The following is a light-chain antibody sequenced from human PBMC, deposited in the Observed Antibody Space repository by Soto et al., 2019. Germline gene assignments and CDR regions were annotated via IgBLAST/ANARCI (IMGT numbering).Light chain of an antibody. CDR2: EVT. J-gene: IGLJ3*02. V-gene: IGLV2-14*01. CDR1: SSDVGPYNY. Sequence: QSALTQPDSVSGSPGQSITISCTGTSSDVGPYNYVSWYQHHPGKAPKLLIYEVTKRPSGVSNRFSGSKSGNTASLTIAGLQAEDEADYYCSSYTTSSTLVFGGGTKLTVL. CDR3: SSYTTSSTLV.